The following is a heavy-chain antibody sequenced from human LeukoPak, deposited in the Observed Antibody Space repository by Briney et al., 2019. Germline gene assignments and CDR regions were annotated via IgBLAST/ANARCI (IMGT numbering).Heavy chain of an antibody. CDR1: GYTFTSYY. D-gene: IGHD6-13*01. CDR3: AVRGAAAGTPFDS. Sequence: ASVKVSCKASGYTFTSYYLHWVRQTPGQGLEWMGIMNPSGGSTRYAQKFQGRVTMTRDTSTSTVYMDLSSLRSEDTAVYYCAVRGAAAGTPFDSWGQGTLVTVSS. V-gene: IGHV1-46*01. CDR2: MNPSGGST. J-gene: IGHJ4*02.